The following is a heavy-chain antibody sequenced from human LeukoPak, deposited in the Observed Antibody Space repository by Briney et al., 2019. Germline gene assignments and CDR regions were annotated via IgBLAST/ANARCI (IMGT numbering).Heavy chain of an antibody. Sequence: SETLSLTCTVSGGSIRSGSFYWSWIRPPAGKGLEWIGRISTNGNTNYNPSLKSRVTISVDTSKNQFSLMLNSVTAADTAVYYCAMSSSVTRFDYWGQGTLVTVSS. D-gene: IGHD6-19*01. J-gene: IGHJ4*02. CDR1: GGSIRSGSFY. CDR3: AMSSSVTRFDY. V-gene: IGHV4-61*02. CDR2: ISTNGNT.